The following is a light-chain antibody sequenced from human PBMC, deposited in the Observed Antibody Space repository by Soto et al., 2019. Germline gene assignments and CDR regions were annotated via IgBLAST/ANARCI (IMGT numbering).Light chain of an antibody. J-gene: IGKJ1*01. Sequence: EIVMTQSPATLSVSPGERATLSCRASQSVSSNLAWYQQKPGQAPRLLIYGASTRATGIPARFSRSGSGTEFTLTISSLQSEDLAVYYCQQYYNWPCTFGQGTKVDSK. CDR1: QSVSSN. CDR2: GAS. V-gene: IGKV3-15*01. CDR3: QQYYNWPCT.